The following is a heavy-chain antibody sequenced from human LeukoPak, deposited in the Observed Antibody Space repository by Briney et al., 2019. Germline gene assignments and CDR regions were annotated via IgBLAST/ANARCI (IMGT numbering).Heavy chain of an antibody. J-gene: IGHJ6*03. CDR3: ARLSDDDTAMVSEYYYYMDV. D-gene: IGHD5-18*01. V-gene: IGHV4-4*07. CDR1: GGSIHSY. CDR2: ISGSGTI. Sequence: SETLSLTCTVSGGSIHSYWSWIRQPAGKGLEWIGRISGSGTITYNPALQSRLTISIDTSKNQFSLKLMSVTAADTAVYYCARLSDDDTAMVSEYYYYMDVWGKGTMVTVSS.